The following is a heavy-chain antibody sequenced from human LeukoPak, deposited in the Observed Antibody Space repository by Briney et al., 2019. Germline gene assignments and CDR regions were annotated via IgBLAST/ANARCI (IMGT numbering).Heavy chain of an antibody. J-gene: IGHJ3*02. CDR1: GLTVSRNY. V-gene: IGHV3-66*01. CDR3: ARVNSGSPTGDAFDI. CDR2: IYSGGSL. Sequence: GGSLGLSCEASGLTVSRNYMSWVRQAPGKGLEWVSVIYSGGSLYYSDSVKGRFTSSRDNSKNTLFHQMNSLKAEDTAVYYCARVNSGSPTGDAFDIWGQGTRVTVSS. D-gene: IGHD1-26*01.